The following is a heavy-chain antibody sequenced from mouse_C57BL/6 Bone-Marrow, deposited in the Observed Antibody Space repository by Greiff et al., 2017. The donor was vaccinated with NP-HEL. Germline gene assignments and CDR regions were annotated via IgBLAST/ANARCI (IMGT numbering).Heavy chain of an antibody. CDR3: ARRGTTVVAPYYAMDY. Sequence: EVQGVESGGGLVQPGGSLKLSCAASGFTFSDYYMYWVRQTPEKRLEWVAYISNGGGSTYYPDTVKGRFTISRDNAKNTLYLQMSRLKSEDTAMYYCARRGTTVVAPYYAMDYWGQGTSVTVSS. V-gene: IGHV5-12*01. CDR1: GFTFSDYY. CDR2: ISNGGGST. D-gene: IGHD1-1*01. J-gene: IGHJ4*01.